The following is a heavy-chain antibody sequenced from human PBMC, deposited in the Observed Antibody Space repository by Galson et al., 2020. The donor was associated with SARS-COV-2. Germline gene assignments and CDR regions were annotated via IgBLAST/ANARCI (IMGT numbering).Heavy chain of an antibody. CDR3: TRENYDSSGYYWGWSSHVDY. J-gene: IGHJ4*02. CDR2: IRSKAYGGTT. CDR1: GFTFGDYA. D-gene: IGHD3-22*01. Sequence: GESLKISCTASGFTFGDYAMSWFRQAPGKGLEWVGFIRSKAYGGTTEYAASVKGRFTISRDDSKSIAYLQMNSLKTEDTAVYYCTRENYDSSGYYWGWSSHVDYWGQGTLVTVCS. V-gene: IGHV3-49*03.